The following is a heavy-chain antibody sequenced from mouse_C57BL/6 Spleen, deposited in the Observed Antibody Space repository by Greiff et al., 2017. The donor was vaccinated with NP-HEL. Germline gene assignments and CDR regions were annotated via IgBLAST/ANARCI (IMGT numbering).Heavy chain of an antibody. Sequence: EVQLQQSGPELVKPGASVKMSCKASGYTFTDYNMHWVKQSHGKSLEWIGYINPNNGGTSYNQKFKGKATLTVNKSSSTAYMELRSLTSEDSGVYCGARRSNPAWLAYWGQGTLVTVSA. CDR2: INPNNGGT. CDR1: GYTFTDYN. V-gene: IGHV1-22*01. J-gene: IGHJ3*01. CDR3: ARRSNPAWLAY. D-gene: IGHD2-5*01.